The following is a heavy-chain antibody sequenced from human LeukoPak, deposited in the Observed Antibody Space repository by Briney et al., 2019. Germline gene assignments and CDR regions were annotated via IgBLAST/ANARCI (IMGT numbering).Heavy chain of an antibody. V-gene: IGHV3-48*01. CDR2: ITGSSSTK. J-gene: IGHJ4*02. D-gene: IGHD6-19*01. CDR1: GFTVSSNY. CDR3: ASLAVAGTPDY. Sequence: PGGSLRLSCAVSGFTVSSNYMNWVRQAPGKGLEWVSYITGSSSTKDYADSVKGRFTVSRDNGRNSLYLQMNSLRAEDAGVYYCASLAVAGTPDYWGQGTLVIVSS.